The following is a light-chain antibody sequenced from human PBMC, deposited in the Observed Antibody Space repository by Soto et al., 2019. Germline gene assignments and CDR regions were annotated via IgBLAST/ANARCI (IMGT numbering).Light chain of an antibody. Sequence: EIVLTQSPGTLSLSPGEGATLSCRASQSISSTFLAWYQHKPGQAPRVLIYGASRRATSIPDRFSGSGSGTDFTLTISRLEPEDFAVYYCQQYESSWTFGQGTKVEVK. V-gene: IGKV3-20*01. CDR3: QQYESSWT. CDR2: GAS. CDR1: QSISSTF. J-gene: IGKJ1*01.